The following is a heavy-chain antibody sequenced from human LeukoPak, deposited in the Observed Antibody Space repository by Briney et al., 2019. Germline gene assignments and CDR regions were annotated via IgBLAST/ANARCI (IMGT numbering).Heavy chain of an antibody. J-gene: IGHJ4*02. Sequence: GGSLRLSCAASGFTVSSNYMSWVRQAPGKGLEWVSVIYSGGSTYYADSVKGRFTISRDNSKNTLYLQMNSLRAEDTAVYYCASGSYSTYSSSSGFDYWGQGTLVTVSS. CDR2: IYSGGST. V-gene: IGHV3-53*01. CDR1: GFTVSSNY. D-gene: IGHD6-6*01. CDR3: ASGSYSTYSSSSGFDY.